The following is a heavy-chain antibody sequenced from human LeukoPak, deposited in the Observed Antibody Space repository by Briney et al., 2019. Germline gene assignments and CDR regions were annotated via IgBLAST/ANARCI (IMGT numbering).Heavy chain of an antibody. D-gene: IGHD3-22*01. Sequence: ASVKVSCKASGYSFTSYYIHWVQQAPGQGLEWLGIINPSNAVASYTQKFQGRVTMTRDTSTSTVYMELSSLRSEDTAVYYCARAHTYYYDSSGYYPEYYFDYWGQGTLVTVSS. CDR3: ARAHTYYYDSSGYYPEYYFDY. V-gene: IGHV1-46*01. J-gene: IGHJ4*02. CDR2: INPSNAVA. CDR1: GYSFTSYY.